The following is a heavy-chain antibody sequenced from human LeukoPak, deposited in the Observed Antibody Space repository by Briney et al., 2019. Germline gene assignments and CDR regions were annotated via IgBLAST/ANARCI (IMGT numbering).Heavy chain of an antibody. V-gene: IGHV3-23*01. CDR1: GFTFSNYG. J-gene: IGHJ4*02. CDR2: ISGSGHNT. D-gene: IGHD2-2*01. CDR3: AKEKCSSTSCYPAYYFDY. Sequence: GGTLRLSCAASGFTFSNYGMNWVRQAPGKGLEWVSAISGSGHNTYYADSVKGRFTISRDNSKNTLYLQMNSLRAEDTAVYYCAKEKCSSTSCYPAYYFDYWGQGTLVTVSS.